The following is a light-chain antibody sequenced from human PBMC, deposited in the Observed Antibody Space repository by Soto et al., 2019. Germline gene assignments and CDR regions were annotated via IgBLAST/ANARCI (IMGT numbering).Light chain of an antibody. Sequence: QSVLTQPPSASGTPGQRVTISCSGSSSNIGGNSVDWYQQLPGTAPKLLIYSNNQRPSGVPDRFSGSKSDTSASLAISGLQSEDEADYYCSAWDDSLNGWVFGGGTKVTVL. CDR1: SSNIGGNS. J-gene: IGLJ3*02. V-gene: IGLV1-44*01. CDR2: SNN. CDR3: SAWDDSLNGWV.